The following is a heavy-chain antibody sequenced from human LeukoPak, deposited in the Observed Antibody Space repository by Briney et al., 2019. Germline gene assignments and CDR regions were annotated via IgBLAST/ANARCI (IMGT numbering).Heavy chain of an antibody. Sequence: AASVKVSCKASGYSFTGHYMHWVRQAPGQGREWMGWINPKSGGTNYAQKFQGRVTMTRDTSISTAYMELSRLRSDDTAVYYCARDSDSSIFYRYYYYYMDVWGKGTTVTVSS. CDR2: INPKSGGT. J-gene: IGHJ6*03. V-gene: IGHV1-2*02. D-gene: IGHD2/OR15-2a*01. CDR3: ARDSDSSIFYRYYYYYMDV. CDR1: GYSFTGHY.